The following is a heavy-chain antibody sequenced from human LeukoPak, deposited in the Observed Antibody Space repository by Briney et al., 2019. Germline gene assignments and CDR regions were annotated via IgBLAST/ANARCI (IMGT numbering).Heavy chain of an antibody. Sequence: GGSLRLSCAASGFTFSSYSMNWVRQAPGKGLEWVSSISGSSSYIYYADSVKGRFTISRHNAKNTLYLQMNSLRAEDTAVYYCGRGPSGNIAVAASVWGQGTLVTVSS. D-gene: IGHD6-19*01. CDR2: ISGSSSYI. CDR1: GFTFSSYS. V-gene: IGHV3-21*01. CDR3: GRGPSGNIAVAASV. J-gene: IGHJ4*02.